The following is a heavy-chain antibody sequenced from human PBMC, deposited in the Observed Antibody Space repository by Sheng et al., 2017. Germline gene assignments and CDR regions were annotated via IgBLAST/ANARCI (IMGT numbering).Heavy chain of an antibody. J-gene: IGHJ6*03. V-gene: IGHV3-23*04. D-gene: IGHD5-12*01. CDR2: ISGSGSST. CDR3: AKGGIVATTKVYYMDV. Sequence: EVQLVESGGGLVQPGGSLRLSCAASGFTFSTYAMTWVRQAPGKGLEWVSAISGSGSSTYYADSVKGRFTISRDNSKNTLYLQMNSLRADDTAVYYCAKGGIVATTKVYYMDVWGRRDHGHRLL. CDR1: GFTFSTYA.